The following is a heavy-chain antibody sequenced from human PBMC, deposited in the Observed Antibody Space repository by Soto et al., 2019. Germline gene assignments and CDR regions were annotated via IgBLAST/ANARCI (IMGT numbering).Heavy chain of an antibody. CDR3: ARDRSSYYDSSGYYFDY. D-gene: IGHD3-22*01. CDR2: IYYSGST. V-gene: IGHV4-31*03. J-gene: IGHJ4*02. CDR1: GGSISSGGYY. Sequence: SETLSLTCTVSGGSISSGGYYWSWIRQHPGKGLEWIGYIYYSGSTYYNPSLKSRVTISVDTSKNQFSLKLSSVTAADTAVYYCARDRSSYYDSSGYYFDYWGQGTLVTVSS.